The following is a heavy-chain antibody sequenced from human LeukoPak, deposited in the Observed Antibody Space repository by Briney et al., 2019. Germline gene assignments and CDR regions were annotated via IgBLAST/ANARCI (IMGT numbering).Heavy chain of an antibody. CDR3: ARECVTGGCYYMDV. CDR2: ISRHGTAI. J-gene: IGHJ6*03. CDR1: GFTLNAYY. D-gene: IGHD2-8*02. Sequence: GGSLRLSCAASGFTLNAYYMHWVRQVPGKGLVWVSRISRHGTAIGYADSVKGRFTISRDGAKNTLYSQMDSLTADDAALYYCARECVTGGCYYMDVWGKGTTVTVS. V-gene: IGHV3-74*01.